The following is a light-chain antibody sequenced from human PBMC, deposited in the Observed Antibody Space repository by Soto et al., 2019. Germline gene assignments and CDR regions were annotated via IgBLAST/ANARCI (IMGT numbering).Light chain of an antibody. V-gene: IGKV3-15*01. CDR2: GAS. J-gene: IGKJ3*01. Sequence: EIVMTQSPGTLSVSPGERATLSCRASESISNNLAWYQQKPGQAPRLLIYGASTRATGIPARFSGSGSGAEFSLTISSLQSEDFAVYYCQQYNKWPFTFGPGTKVDIK. CDR1: ESISNN. CDR3: QQYNKWPFT.